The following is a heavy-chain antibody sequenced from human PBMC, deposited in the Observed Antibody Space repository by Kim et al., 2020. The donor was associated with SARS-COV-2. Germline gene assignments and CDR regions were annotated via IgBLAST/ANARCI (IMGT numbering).Heavy chain of an antibody. D-gene: IGHD6-25*01. CDR3: AKGVSAAASRPFDY. Sequence: ADSVKSRFTISRDNSKNILYLEMNGLRPEDTATYYCAKGVSAAASRPFDYWGHGTLVTVSS. J-gene: IGHJ5*01. V-gene: IGHV3-23*01.